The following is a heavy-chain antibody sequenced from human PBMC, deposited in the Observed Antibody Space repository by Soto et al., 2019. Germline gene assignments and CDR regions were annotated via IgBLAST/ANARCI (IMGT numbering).Heavy chain of an antibody. CDR2: IRNKANSHTT. CDR1: GFSFSDHY. J-gene: IGHJ4*02. Sequence: EVQLVESGGGLVQPGGSLRLSCAVSGFSFSDHYMDWVRQAPGKGLEWVGRIRNKANSHTTEYAASVKGRFTISRDDSKPALYLQMNSLKIEDTAVYHCARATGSMVYFDYCGQGTLGTVSS. D-gene: IGHD3-9*01. V-gene: IGHV3-72*01. CDR3: ARATGSMVYFDY.